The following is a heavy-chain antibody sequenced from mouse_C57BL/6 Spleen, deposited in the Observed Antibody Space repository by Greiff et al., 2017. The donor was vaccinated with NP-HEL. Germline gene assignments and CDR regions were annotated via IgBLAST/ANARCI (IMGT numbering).Heavy chain of an antibody. CDR2: IYPGDGDT. J-gene: IGHJ4*01. V-gene: IGHV1-80*01. Sequence: QVQLQQSGAELVKPGASVKISCKASGYAFSSYWMNWVKQRPGKGLEWIGQIYPGDGDTNYNGKFKGKATLTADKSSSTAYMQLSSLTSEDSAVYFCAREDYGSSFPYYYAMDYWGQGTSVTVSS. D-gene: IGHD1-1*01. CDR1: GYAFSSYW. CDR3: AREDYGSSFPYYYAMDY.